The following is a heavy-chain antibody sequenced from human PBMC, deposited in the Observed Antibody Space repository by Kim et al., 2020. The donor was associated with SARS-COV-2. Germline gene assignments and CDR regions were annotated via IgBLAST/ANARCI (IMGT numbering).Heavy chain of an antibody. V-gene: IGHV3-21*01. CDR2: ISSSSSYI. Sequence: GGSLRLSCAASGFTFSSYSMNWVRQAPGKGLEWVSSISSSSSYIYYADSVKGRFTISRDNAKNSLYLQMNSLRAEDTAVYYCARGARKGPYYFDYWGQGTLVTVSS. CDR3: ARGARKGPYYFDY. CDR1: GFTFSSYS. J-gene: IGHJ4*02.